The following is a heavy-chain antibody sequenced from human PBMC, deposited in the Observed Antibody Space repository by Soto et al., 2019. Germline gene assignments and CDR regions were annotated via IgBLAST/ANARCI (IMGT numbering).Heavy chain of an antibody. D-gene: IGHD1-20*01. J-gene: IGHJ4*02. CDR1: GFTFSSYA. CDR3: AREKSITGTTFGWSAFDY. CDR2: ISYDGSNK. V-gene: IGHV3-30-3*01. Sequence: GSLRLSCAASGFTFSSYAMHWVRQAPGKGLEWVAVISYDGSNKYCADSVKGRFTISRDNSKNTLYLQMNSLRAEDTAVYYCAREKSITGTTFGWSAFDYWGQGTLVTVSS.